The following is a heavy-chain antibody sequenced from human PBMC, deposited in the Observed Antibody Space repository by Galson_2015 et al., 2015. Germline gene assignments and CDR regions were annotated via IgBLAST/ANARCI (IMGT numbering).Heavy chain of an antibody. V-gene: IGHV3-15*01. CDR1: GFTFSNAW. J-gene: IGHJ4*02. CDR2: IKSKTDGGTT. Sequence: SLRLSCAASGFTFSNAWMSWVRQAPGKGLEWVGRIKSKTDGGTTDYAAPVKGRFTISRDNSKNTLYLQMNSLKTEDTAVYYCTTENLAAGAIFDYWGQGTLVTVSS. D-gene: IGHD6-13*01. CDR3: TTENLAAGAIFDY.